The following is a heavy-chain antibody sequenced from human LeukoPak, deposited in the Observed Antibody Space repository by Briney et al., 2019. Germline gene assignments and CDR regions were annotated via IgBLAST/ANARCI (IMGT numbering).Heavy chain of an antibody. Sequence: PGGSLRLSCTASGFTFSSYAMNWVRQAPGKGLEWVSGIGAGGTFTYYADSVKGRFTIFRDNSRNTLYLQMNSLRADDTAVYYCARVPSAAAGTGWFDPWGQGTLVTVSS. J-gene: IGHJ5*02. CDR2: IGAGGTFT. V-gene: IGHV3-23*01. CDR3: ARVPSAAAGTGWFDP. D-gene: IGHD6-13*01. CDR1: GFTFSSYA.